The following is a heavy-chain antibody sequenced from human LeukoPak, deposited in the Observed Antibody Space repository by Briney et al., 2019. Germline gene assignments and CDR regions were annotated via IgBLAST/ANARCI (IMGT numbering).Heavy chain of an antibody. CDR3: ARGNTIFEETPLGY. Sequence: GASVKVSCKASGGTFSSYAISWVRQAPGQGLEWMGGIIPIFGTANYAQKFQGRVTITADESTSTAYMELSSLRSEDTAVYYCARGNTIFEETPLGYWGRGTLVTVSS. CDR2: IIPIFGTA. J-gene: IGHJ4*02. CDR1: GGTFSSYA. V-gene: IGHV1-69*01. D-gene: IGHD3-3*01.